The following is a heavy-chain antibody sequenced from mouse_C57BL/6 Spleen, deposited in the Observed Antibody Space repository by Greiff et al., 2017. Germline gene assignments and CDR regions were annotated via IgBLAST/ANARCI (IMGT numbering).Heavy chain of an antibody. V-gene: IGHV14-4*01. CDR3: TTGIYYGTTY. CDR1: GFNIKDDY. CDR2: IDPENGDT. Sequence: VQLQQSGAELVRPGASVKLSCTASGFNIKDDYMHWVKQRPEQGLEWIGWIDPENGDTEYASKFQGKATITADTSSNTAYLQLSSLTSEDTAVYYCTTGIYYGTTYWGQGTLVTVSA. J-gene: IGHJ3*01. D-gene: IGHD2-1*01.